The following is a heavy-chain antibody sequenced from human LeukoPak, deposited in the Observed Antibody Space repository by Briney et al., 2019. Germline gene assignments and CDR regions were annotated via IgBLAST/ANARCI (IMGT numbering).Heavy chain of an antibody. Sequence: ASVKVSCKASGYTFTGYYMHWVRQAPGQGLEWMGWISSYNGNTKPAQKFQGRVTMTTDTSTSTTYMELRSLRSDDTAVYYCVRDRTTVVTPSGDAKFDPWGQGTLVTVSS. J-gene: IGHJ5*02. D-gene: IGHD4-11*01. V-gene: IGHV1-18*04. CDR2: ISSYNGNT. CDR3: VRDRTTVVTPSGDAKFDP. CDR1: GYTFTGYY.